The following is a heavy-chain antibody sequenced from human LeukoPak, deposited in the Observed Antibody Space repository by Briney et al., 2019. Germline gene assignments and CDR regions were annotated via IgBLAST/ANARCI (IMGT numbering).Heavy chain of an antibody. D-gene: IGHD2-15*01. CDR3: ARKGMVVAEVYFDY. CDR2: IYYSGST. J-gene: IGHJ4*02. CDR1: GGSISSYY. V-gene: IGHV4-59*01. Sequence: PSETLSLTCTVSGGSISSYYWSWIRQPPGKGLEWIGYIYYSGSTNYNPSLKSRVTISVDTSKNQFSLKLSSVTAADTAVYYCARKGMVVAEVYFDYWGQGTLVTVSS.